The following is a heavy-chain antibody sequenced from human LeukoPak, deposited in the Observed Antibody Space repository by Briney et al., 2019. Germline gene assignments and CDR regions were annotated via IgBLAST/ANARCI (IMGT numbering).Heavy chain of an antibody. CDR2: ISYDGRNQ. J-gene: IGHJ6*02. CDR3: AKDRRMMSAYYGIDV. V-gene: IGHV3-30*18. D-gene: IGHD3-16*01. CDR1: GFTFWNYG. Sequence: GGSLRLSCEASGFTFWNYGVHWVRQAPGKGLEWVAVISYDGRNQHYADSVKGRFTISRDNSKNTVYLQLNSLRADDTAVYYCAKDRRMMSAYYGIDVWGQGTTVTVSS.